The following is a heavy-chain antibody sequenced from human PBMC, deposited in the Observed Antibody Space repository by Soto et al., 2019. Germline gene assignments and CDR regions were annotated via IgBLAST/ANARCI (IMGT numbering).Heavy chain of an antibody. J-gene: IGHJ4*02. CDR3: AKVKSFGSGYDYISDY. V-gene: IGHV3-30*18. CDR2: ISNDGNTK. Sequence: QVQLVESGGGVVQPGRSLRLSCAASGFMFSTYGMHWVRQAPGRGLEWVAVISNDGNTKHYLDSVKGRFTISRDNSKNTLYLQMNSLRAEDTAVYYCAKVKSFGSGYDYISDYWGQGTLVTVSS. CDR1: GFMFSTYG. D-gene: IGHD5-12*01.